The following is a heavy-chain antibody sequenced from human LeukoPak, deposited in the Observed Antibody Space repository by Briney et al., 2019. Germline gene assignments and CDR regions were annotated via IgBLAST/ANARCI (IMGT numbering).Heavy chain of an antibody. CDR3: AYSKNPYFEY. CDR1: GFSLDTSGVV. CDR2: IYWNDDK. J-gene: IGHJ4*02. Sequence: SGPTLVKPTQTLTLTCTFSGFSLDTSGVVVGWIRQPPGKALDLLALIYWNDDKRSSPSLESRLTINKDSSKNQVVLTMTNLDPVDTATYYCAYSKNPYFEYWGQGTLVTISS. V-gene: IGHV2-5*01.